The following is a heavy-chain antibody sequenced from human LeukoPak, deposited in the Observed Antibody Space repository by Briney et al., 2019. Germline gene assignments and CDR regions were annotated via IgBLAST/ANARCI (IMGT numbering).Heavy chain of an antibody. J-gene: IGHJ3*02. CDR3: VREYSSSSGRAFDI. CDR1: GFTFSSYW. V-gene: IGHV3-74*01. CDR2: ISTDGTNT. Sequence: GGSLRLSCAASGFTFSSYWMHWVRRAPGEGLLWVSRISTDGTNTNYADSVKGRFTISRDNAKNILYLEMNSLRAEDTAVYYCVREYSSSSGRAFDIWGQGTKVTVSS. D-gene: IGHD6-6*01.